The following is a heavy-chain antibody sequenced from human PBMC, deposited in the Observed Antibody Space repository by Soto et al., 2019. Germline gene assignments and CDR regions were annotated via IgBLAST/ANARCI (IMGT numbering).Heavy chain of an antibody. J-gene: IGHJ5*02. Sequence: PSETQSLTCTVSGDSMTRSVWWTWVRQPPGKGLEWIGEVFHTGNTYYNPSLESRLTMSVDRSKNQFSLRLTSVTAADTAVYFCGRDLTSNANCIDPWGQGTLVTVSS. CDR1: GDSMTRSVW. CDR2: VFHTGNT. CDR3: GRDLTSNANCIDP. V-gene: IGHV4-4*02. D-gene: IGHD2-2*01.